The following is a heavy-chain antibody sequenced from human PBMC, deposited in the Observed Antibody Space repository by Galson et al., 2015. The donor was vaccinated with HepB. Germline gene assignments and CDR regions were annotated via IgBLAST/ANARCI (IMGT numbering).Heavy chain of an antibody. D-gene: IGHD1-7*01. CDR2: IIPIFGTA. Sequence: SVKVSCKASGGTFSSYAISWVRQAPGQGLEWMGGIIPIFGTANYAQKFQGRVTMTRNTSISTAYMELSSLRSEDTAVYYCARGGSWNYGFDYWGQGTLVTVSS. J-gene: IGHJ4*02. V-gene: IGHV1-69*05. CDR1: GGTFSSYA. CDR3: ARGGSWNYGFDY.